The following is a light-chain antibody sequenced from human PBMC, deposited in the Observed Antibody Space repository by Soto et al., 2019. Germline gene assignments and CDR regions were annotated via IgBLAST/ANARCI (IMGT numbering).Light chain of an antibody. CDR2: RNN. CDR1: SSNIGAGHD. J-gene: IGLJ3*02. Sequence: QAVVTQPPSVSGAPGQRVTISCTGNSSNIGAGHDVHWYQQPPGTAPKLLIFRNNNRASGVPGRFSGARSGTSASLAITGLQTGDEADYYCQSFDSNLSGWVFGGGTKVTAL. V-gene: IGLV1-40*01. CDR3: QSFDSNLSGWV.